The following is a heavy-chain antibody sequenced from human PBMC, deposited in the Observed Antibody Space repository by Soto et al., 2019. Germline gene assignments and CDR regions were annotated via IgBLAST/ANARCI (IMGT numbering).Heavy chain of an antibody. CDR2: FDPEDGET. V-gene: IGHV1-24*01. J-gene: IGHJ2*01. CDR3: ATGVVPAAMPTSDWYFDL. CDR1: GYTLTELS. Sequence: ASVKVSCKVSGYTLTELSMHWVRQAPGKGLEWMGGFDPEDGETIYAQKFQGRVTMTEDTSTDTAYMELSSLRSEDTAVYYCATGVVPAAMPTSDWYFDLWGRGTLVTVSS. D-gene: IGHD2-2*01.